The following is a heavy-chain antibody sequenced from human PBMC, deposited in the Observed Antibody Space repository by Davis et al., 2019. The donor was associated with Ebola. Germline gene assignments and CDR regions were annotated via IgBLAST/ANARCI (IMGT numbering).Heavy chain of an antibody. Sequence: GESLKISCAASGFTFSSYWMHWVRQAPGKGLEWVAVLWHDGSTNYYADSVKGRFTISRDNARDSLFLQMNSLRDEDTAVYYCARVRIATLVLDPWGQGTLVTVSS. CDR2: LWHDGSTN. D-gene: IGHD3-10*01. J-gene: IGHJ5*02. V-gene: IGHV3-33*08. CDR3: ARVRIATLVLDP. CDR1: GFTFSSYW.